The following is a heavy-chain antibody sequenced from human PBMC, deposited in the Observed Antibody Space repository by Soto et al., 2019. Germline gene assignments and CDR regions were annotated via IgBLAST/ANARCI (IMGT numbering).Heavy chain of an antibody. J-gene: IGHJ4*02. CDR1: GYTFTSYG. CDR3: ARDLPHYDILTGWSY. D-gene: IGHD3-9*01. CDR2: ISAYNGNT. V-gene: IGHV1-18*01. Sequence: RASVKVSCKASGYTFTSYGISWVRQAPGQGLEWMGWISAYNGNTNYAQKLQGRVTMTTDTSTSTAYMELRSLRSDDTAVYYCARDLPHYDILTGWSYWGQGTLVTVAS.